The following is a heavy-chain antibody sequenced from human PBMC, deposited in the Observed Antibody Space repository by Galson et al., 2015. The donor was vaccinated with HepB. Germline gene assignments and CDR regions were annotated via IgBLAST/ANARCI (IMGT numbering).Heavy chain of an antibody. D-gene: IGHD2-8*01. J-gene: IGHJ6*02. CDR1: GFTFSDYY. CDR3: ARDLYCTNGVCRDGMDV. Sequence: SLRLSCAASGFTFSDYYMKWIRQAPGKGLEWVSYISSSSSYTNYADSVKGRFTIPRDNAKNSLYLQMNSLRAEDTAVYYCARDLYCTNGVCRDGMDVWGQGTTVTVSS. CDR2: ISSSSSYT. V-gene: IGHV3-11*05.